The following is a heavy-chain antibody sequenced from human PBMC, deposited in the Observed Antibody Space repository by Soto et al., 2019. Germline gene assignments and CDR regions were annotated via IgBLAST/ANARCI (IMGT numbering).Heavy chain of an antibody. CDR2: ISPTGIT. J-gene: IGHJ6*02. V-gene: IGHV4-34*01. Sequence: SETLSLTCAVYGGSFSDYYWSWIRQPPGKGLEWVGEISPTGITKYNPSLKSRVTISVDASKNQFSLKLTSVTAADTAVYYCATPRKNYYYYGMDVWGQGTTVTVSS. CDR3: ATPRKNYYYYGMDV. CDR1: GGSFSDYY.